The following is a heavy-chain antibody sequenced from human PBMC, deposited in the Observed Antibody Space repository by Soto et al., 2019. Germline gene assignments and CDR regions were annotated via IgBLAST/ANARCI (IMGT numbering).Heavy chain of an antibody. CDR1: GGSISSYY. CDR3: ASLVYSSGCYYFDS. J-gene: IGHJ4*02. CDR2: IYTTDST. V-gene: IGHV4-4*07. Sequence: VQLQESGPGLVKSSEILSLTCTVSGGSISSYYWAWIRQPVGSGVEYIGRIYTTDSTNYNPSFNCRVAMSVDASKNQFSLQMTSVTAADAAVYYCASLVYSSGCYYFDSWGPGILVAVSS. D-gene: IGHD6-19*01.